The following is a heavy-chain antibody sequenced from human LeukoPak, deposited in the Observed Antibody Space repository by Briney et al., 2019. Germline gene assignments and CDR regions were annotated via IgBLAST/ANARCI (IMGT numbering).Heavy chain of an antibody. J-gene: IGHJ3*02. CDR1: GFTFSDYF. CDR3: ARCPVTYYDFWSGFAFDI. CDR2: ISSSGSTI. D-gene: IGHD3-3*01. Sequence: PGGSLRLSCAASGFTFSDYFMSWIRQAPGKGLEWVSYISSSGSTIYYADSVKGRFTISRDNAKNSLYLQMNSLRAEDTAVYYCARCPVTYYDFWSGFAFDIWGQGTMVTVSS. V-gene: IGHV3-11*01.